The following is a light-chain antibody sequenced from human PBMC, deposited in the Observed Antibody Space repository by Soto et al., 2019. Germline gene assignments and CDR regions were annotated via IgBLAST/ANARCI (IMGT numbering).Light chain of an antibody. J-gene: IGLJ2*01. V-gene: IGLV1-40*01. CDR2: VNR. CDR1: SSNIGGGYD. CDR3: QSYDSSLSGVL. Sequence: QSVLTQPPSVSGAPGQRVTISCTGSSSNIGGGYDVHWYQQLPGTAPKLLIYVNRKRPSGVPDRFSGSKSGTSASLAITGLQAEDEADYYCQSYDSSLSGVLFGGGTKLTVL.